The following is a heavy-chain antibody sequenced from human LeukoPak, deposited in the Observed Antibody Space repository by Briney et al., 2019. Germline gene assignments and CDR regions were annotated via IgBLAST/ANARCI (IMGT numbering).Heavy chain of an antibody. D-gene: IGHD3-16*02. J-gene: IGHJ3*02. CDR3: ALNGREVPSGAFDI. Sequence: GGSLRLSCAASGFTFSNYAMGWVRQAPGKGLEWVSAISGSGGSTYYADSVKGRFTISRDNSKNTLYLQMNSLRAEDTAVYYCALNGREVPSGAFDIWGQGTMVTVSS. CDR2: ISGSGGST. V-gene: IGHV3-23*01. CDR1: GFTFSNYA.